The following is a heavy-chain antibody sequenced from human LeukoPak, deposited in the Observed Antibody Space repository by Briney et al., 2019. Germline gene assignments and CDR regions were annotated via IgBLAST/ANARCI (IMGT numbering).Heavy chain of an antibody. CDR3: ARSDFWAPGWFDP. Sequence: SETLSLTCTVSGGSISSYYWSWIRQPSGKGLEWIGYIYYSGSTNYNPSLKSRVTISVDTSKNQFSLKLSSVTAADTAVYYCARSDFWAPGWFDPWGQGTLVTVSS. V-gene: IGHV4-59*08. CDR1: GGSISSYY. D-gene: IGHD3-3*01. CDR2: IYYSGST. J-gene: IGHJ5*02.